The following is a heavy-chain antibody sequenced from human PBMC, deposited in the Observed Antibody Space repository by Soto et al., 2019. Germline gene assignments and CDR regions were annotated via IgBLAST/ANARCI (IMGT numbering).Heavy chain of an antibody. CDR2: IYYSGST. CDR1: GGSISSYY. J-gene: IGHJ5*02. D-gene: IGHD2-15*01. Sequence: SETLSLTCTVSGGSISSYYWSWIRQPPGKGLEWIGYIYYSGSTNYNPSLKSRVTISVDTSKNQFSLKLSSVTAADTAVYYCARGTPRGPLTRPGYCSGGSCERRNWFDPWGQGTLVTVSS. V-gene: IGHV4-59*01. CDR3: ARGTPRGPLTRPGYCSGGSCERRNWFDP.